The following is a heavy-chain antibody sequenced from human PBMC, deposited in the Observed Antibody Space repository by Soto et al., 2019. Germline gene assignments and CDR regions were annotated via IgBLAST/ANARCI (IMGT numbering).Heavy chain of an antibody. D-gene: IGHD2-2*01. V-gene: IGHV5-51*01. CDR3: ARHTSTFSYYHYDMDF. CDR1: GYTFTHYW. Sequence: PGEALKISCKGSGYTFTHYWIGWGRQLAGKGLEWMGIIYPGDSHTRYSPSFQGHVTITVDKSTSTAYLQWNTLKASDTAMYYCARHTSTFSYYHYDMDFWGQGTPVTVSS. CDR2: IYPGDSHT. J-gene: IGHJ6*02.